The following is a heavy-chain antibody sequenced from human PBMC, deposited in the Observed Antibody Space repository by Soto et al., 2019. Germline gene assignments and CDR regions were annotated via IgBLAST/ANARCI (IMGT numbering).Heavy chain of an antibody. Sequence: SVTLSLTWTVDGGYISGYYLSWIRKPPGKGLEWIGQINHSGSTNYNPSLKSRVTISVDTSKNQFSLKLSSVTAADTAVYYCGRGDFRYGSGSYYNPNYYYYYYMDVRGQGTTVTVSS. V-gene: IGHV4-34*01. D-gene: IGHD3-10*01. CDR3: GRGDFRYGSGSYYNPNYYYYYYMDV. CDR1: GGYISGYY. J-gene: IGHJ6*03. CDR2: INHSGST.